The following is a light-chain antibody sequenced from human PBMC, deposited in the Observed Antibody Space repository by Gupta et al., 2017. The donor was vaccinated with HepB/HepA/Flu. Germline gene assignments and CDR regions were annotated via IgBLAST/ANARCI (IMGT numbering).Light chain of an antibody. CDR3: QTWGTGYWV. J-gene: IGLJ3*02. CDR2: LNSDGSH. Sequence: QLVLTQSPSASASLGASVKLTCTLSSGHSSYAIAWHQQQPEKGPRYLMKLNSDGSHSKGDGIPDRFSGSSSGAERYLTISSLQSEDEAAYYCQTWGTGYWVFGGGTKLTVL. CDR1: SGHSSYA. V-gene: IGLV4-69*01.